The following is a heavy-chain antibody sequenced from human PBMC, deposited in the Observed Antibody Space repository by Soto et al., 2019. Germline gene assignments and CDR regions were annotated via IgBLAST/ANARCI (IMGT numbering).Heavy chain of an antibody. CDR1: GGTFSSYA. CDR2: IVPIFGTA. CDR3: ARDYGDYDFWSGPPNWFDP. J-gene: IGHJ5*02. Sequence: SVKVSCKASGGTFSSYAISWVRQAPGQGLEWMGGIVPIFGTANYAQKFQGRVTITADESTSTAYMELSSLRSEDTAVYYCARDYGDYDFWSGPPNWFDPWGQGTLVTVSS. V-gene: IGHV1-69*13. D-gene: IGHD3-3*01.